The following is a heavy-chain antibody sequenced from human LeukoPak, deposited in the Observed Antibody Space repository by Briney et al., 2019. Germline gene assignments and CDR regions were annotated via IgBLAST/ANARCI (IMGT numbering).Heavy chain of an antibody. Sequence: PGGSLRLSCAASGFTFSSYNMNWVRQAPGKGLEWVSSISSSSSYIYYADSVKGRFTISRDNAKNSLYLQMNSLRAEDTAVYYCAREYCTNGVCYGHDAFDIWGQGTMVTVSS. CDR2: ISSSSSYI. D-gene: IGHD2-8*01. J-gene: IGHJ3*02. CDR1: GFTFSSYN. CDR3: AREYCTNGVCYGHDAFDI. V-gene: IGHV3-21*01.